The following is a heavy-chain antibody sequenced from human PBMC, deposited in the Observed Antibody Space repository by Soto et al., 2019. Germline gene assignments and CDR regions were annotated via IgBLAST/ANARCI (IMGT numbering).Heavy chain of an antibody. D-gene: IGHD6-19*01. CDR3: ARAYSSGWYLFDP. J-gene: IGHJ5*02. CDR2: IDHSGSP. Sequence: PSETLSLTCAVNGGSFSGYYWSWIRQPPGKGLEWIGEIDHSGSPNFNPSLKSRVTMSIDTSKSQFSLNLKSVTAADTAVYFCARAYSSGWYLFDPWGQGTLVTVCS. V-gene: IGHV4-34*01. CDR1: GGSFSGYY.